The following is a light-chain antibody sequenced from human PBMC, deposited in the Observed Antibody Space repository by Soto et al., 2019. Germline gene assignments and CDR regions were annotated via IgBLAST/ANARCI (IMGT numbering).Light chain of an antibody. V-gene: IGKV1-5*01. CDR3: QQYNIHST. Sequence: DIQMTQSPSNLSASVGDGVTITCRASQNINNWLAWYQQKPGKAPNLLIYAASSLQSGVPPRFSGSGSGTQFTLTITSLQPEDFATYYCQQYNIHSTFGQGTKLESK. CDR1: QNINNW. J-gene: IGKJ2*01. CDR2: AAS.